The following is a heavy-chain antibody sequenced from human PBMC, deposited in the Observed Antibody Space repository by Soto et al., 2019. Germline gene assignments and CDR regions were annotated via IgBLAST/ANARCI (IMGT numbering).Heavy chain of an antibody. CDR3: AGIAARRKGYYYYGMDV. CDR1: GGSFSCYY. J-gene: IGHJ6*02. D-gene: IGHD6-6*01. V-gene: IGHV4-34*01. Sequence: SETLSLTCAVYGGSFSCYYWSWIRQPPGKGLEWIGEINHSGSTNYNPSLKSRVTISVDTSKNQFSLKLSSVTAADTAVYYCAGIAARRKGYYYYGMDVWGQGTTVTVSS. CDR2: INHSGST.